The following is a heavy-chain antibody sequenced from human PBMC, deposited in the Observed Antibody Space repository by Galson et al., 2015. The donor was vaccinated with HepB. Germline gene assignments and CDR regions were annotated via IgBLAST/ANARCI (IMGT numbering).Heavy chain of an antibody. CDR2: ISAYNGNT. V-gene: IGHV1-18*01. Sequence: GYTFTSYGISWVRQAPGQGLEWMGWISAYNGNTNYAQKLQGRVTMTTDTSTSTAYMELRSLRSDDTAVYYCAREGGITMVRGTLLDYYGMDVWGQGTTVTVSS. D-gene: IGHD3-10*01. CDR3: AREGGITMVRGTLLDYYGMDV. J-gene: IGHJ6*02. CDR1: GYTFTSYG.